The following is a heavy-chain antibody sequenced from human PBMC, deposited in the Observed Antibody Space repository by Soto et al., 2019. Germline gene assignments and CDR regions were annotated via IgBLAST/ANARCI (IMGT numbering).Heavy chain of an antibody. D-gene: IGHD2-15*01. CDR3: TRRYCSGGSCSANPANFDY. CDR1: GFTYSGSA. Sequence: EVQLVESGGGLVQPGESLKLSCAAPGFTYSGSAMHWVRQASGKGLEWVGRIRSKAKSYATAYAASVKGRFTIARDDSKNTAYLQMNSLKTEDTAVYYCTRRYCSGGSCSANPANFDYWGQGTLVTVSS. V-gene: IGHV3-73*01. CDR2: IRSKAKSYAT. J-gene: IGHJ4*02.